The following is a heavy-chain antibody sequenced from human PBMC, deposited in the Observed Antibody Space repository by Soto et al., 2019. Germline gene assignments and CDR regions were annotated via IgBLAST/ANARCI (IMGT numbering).Heavy chain of an antibody. Sequence: LSLPCTVSGDSISTFYWGWMRQSPGKELEWIGYVYYTGSTNYNPSLKSRVTISVDRSKNQFSLKLTSANAADTAVYYCARGRTVRNYADDSSDYFYFFDYWGQGTQVTVS. CDR2: VYYTGST. D-gene: IGHD3-22*01. CDR3: ARGRTVRNYADDSSDYFYFFDY. J-gene: IGHJ4*02. V-gene: IGHV4-59*01. CDR1: GDSISTFY.